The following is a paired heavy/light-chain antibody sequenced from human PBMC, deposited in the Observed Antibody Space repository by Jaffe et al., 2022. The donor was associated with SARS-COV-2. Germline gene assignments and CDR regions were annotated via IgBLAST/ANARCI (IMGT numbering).Heavy chain of an antibody. CDR2: IYWDDDK. J-gene: IGHJ2*01. V-gene: IGHV2-5*02. Sequence: QITLRESGPALVSPTQTLTLTCTFSGFSLSTSGVGVGWIRQPPGEALEWLAVIYWDDDKRYSPSLRSRLTITKDTSKNQVVLTMTNMDPVDTATYYCAHRLPTGSPWDYGYFDLWGRGTLVTVSS. CDR3: AHRLPTGSPWDYGYFDL. CDR1: GFSLSTSGVG. D-gene: IGHD1-1*01.
Light chain of an antibody. V-gene: IGLV2-11*01. CDR2: DVS. CDR1: SSDIGGYNY. J-gene: IGLJ2*01. Sequence: QSALTQPRSVSGSPGQSVFISCTGTSSDIGGYNYVSWYQQHPGKAPKLMIYDVSKRPSGVPDRFSGSKSGNTAYLTISGVQAEDEAHYYCCSFEGSQGIFGGGTELTVL. CDR3: CSFEGSQGI.